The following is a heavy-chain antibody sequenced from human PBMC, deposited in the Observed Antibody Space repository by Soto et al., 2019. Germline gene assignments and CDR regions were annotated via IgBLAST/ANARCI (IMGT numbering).Heavy chain of an antibody. J-gene: IGHJ6*03. D-gene: IGHD3-16*01. CDR2: MYYSGST. CDR3: ARGPYYGLIFNYYHMDV. V-gene: IGHV4-59*08. Sequence: QVQLQESGPGLVKPSETLSLSCSVSGGSISGHYWSWVWQIPGKGLEWIGYMYYSGSTNYNPSLNCGVTISVDSPKNLLTPSLTSGTAAEPAVYYCARGPYYGLIFNYYHMDVWGKGPTVTVSS. CDR1: GGSISGHY.